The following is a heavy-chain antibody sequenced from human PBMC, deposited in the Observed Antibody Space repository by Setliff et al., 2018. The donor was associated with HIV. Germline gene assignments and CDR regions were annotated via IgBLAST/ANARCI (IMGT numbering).Heavy chain of an antibody. CDR3: ARDRAGDRDY. Sequence: ASVKVSCKASGYTFTNYGISWVRQAPGQGLEWMGWMNAGNGVTKFSQKLQDRVTITRDTSANTAYLELTSLRSEDTAVYYCARDRAGDRDYWGQGPLVIVSS. J-gene: IGHJ4*02. V-gene: IGHV1-18*01. CDR2: MNAGNGVT. D-gene: IGHD3-10*01. CDR1: GYTFTNYG.